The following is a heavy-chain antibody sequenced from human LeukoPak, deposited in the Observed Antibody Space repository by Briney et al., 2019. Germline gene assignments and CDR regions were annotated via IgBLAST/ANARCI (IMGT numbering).Heavy chain of an antibody. CDR1: GYSFILYG. CDR3: ARVNQGQQLVGPSYYYYYYMDV. V-gene: IGHV1-18*01. CDR2: ISTSTGDT. D-gene: IGHD6-13*01. J-gene: IGHJ6*03. Sequence: GASVKVSCKTSGYSFILYGISWVRQAPGQGPEWMGWISTSTGDTKYTQKFQGRVTLTTDTSTSTAYMELSSLRSDDTAVYYCARVNQGQQLVGPSYYYYYYMDVWGKGTTVTISS.